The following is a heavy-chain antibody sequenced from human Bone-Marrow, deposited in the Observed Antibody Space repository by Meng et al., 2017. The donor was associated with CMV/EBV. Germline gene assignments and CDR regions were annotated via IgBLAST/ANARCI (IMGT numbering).Heavy chain of an antibody. CDR3: AGGYYPYYGMDV. D-gene: IGHD3-22*01. CDR1: GYSISSGYY. Sequence: GSLRLSCTVSGYSISSGYYWGWIRQPPGKGLEWIGSIYHSGNTYYNPSLKSRVTISVDTSKNQFSLKLSSVTAADTAVYYCAGGYYPYYGMDVWGQGTTVTVSS. CDR2: IYHSGNT. J-gene: IGHJ6*02. V-gene: IGHV4-38-2*02.